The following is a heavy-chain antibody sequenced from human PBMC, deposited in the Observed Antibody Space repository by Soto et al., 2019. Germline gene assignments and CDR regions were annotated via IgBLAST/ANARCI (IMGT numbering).Heavy chain of an antibody. CDR2: IKSKTDGGTT. CDR1: GFTFSNAW. Sequence: EVQLVESGGGLVKPGGSLRLSCAASGFTFSNAWMNWVRQAPGKGLEWVGRIKSKTDGGTTDYAAPVKGRFTISRDDSKNTLYLQMNSLKTEDPAVYYCTTDRGLLWFGELFYYWGQGTLVTVSS. D-gene: IGHD3-10*01. J-gene: IGHJ4*02. V-gene: IGHV3-15*07. CDR3: TTDRGLLWFGELFYY.